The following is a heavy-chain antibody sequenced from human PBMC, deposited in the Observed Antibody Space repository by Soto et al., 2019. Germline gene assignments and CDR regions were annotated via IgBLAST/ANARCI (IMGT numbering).Heavy chain of an antibody. D-gene: IGHD1-26*01. Sequence: PGGSLRLSCVASGFTFSSYAMHWVRQAPGKGLEYVSTISSNGGSTYYANSVKGRFTISRDNSKNTLYLQMGSLRPEDMAVYYCAREGGSYYFDYWGQGT. V-gene: IGHV3-64*01. J-gene: IGHJ4*02. CDR1: GFTFSSYA. CDR2: ISSNGGST. CDR3: AREGGSYYFDY.